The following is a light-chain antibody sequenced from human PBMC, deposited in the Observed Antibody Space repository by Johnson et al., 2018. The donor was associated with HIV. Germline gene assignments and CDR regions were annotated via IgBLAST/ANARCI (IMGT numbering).Light chain of an antibody. J-gene: IGLJ1*01. CDR1: TSNIGNNY. CDR2: DNN. V-gene: IGLV1-51*01. CDR3: ATWDRSLSAGGV. Sequence: QSVLTQPPSVSAAPGQKVTISCSGSTSNIGNNYVSWYQHLPRTAPKLLIYDNNKRPSGVPDRFSGSTSGSSATLGITGLQTGDEADYYCATWDRSLSAGGVFGTGTKVTVL.